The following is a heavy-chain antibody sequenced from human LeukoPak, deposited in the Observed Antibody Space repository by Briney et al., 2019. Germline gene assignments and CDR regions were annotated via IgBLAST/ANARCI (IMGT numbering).Heavy chain of an antibody. CDR3: ARDRDTAMGIFDY. CDR2: ISSSSSYI. D-gene: IGHD5-18*01. CDR1: GFTFSSYS. Sequence: GGSLRLSCAASGFTFSSYSMNWVRQAPGKGLEWVSSISSSSSYIYYADSVKGRFTISRDNAKNSLYLQMNSLRAEDTAVYYCARDRDTAMGIFDYWGQGTLVTVPS. J-gene: IGHJ4*02. V-gene: IGHV3-21*01.